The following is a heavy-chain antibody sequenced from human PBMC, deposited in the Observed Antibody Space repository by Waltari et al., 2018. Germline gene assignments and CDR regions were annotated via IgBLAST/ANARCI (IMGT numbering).Heavy chain of an antibody. CDR2: RFPGDSDT. V-gene: IGHV5-51*03. CDR1: GYRFASYW. Sequence: EVQLVQSGAEVRKPGESLKISCMGSGYRFASYWIGWVRQMPGKGLEWMGIRFPGDSDTRYSPSFQGHVTISADTSNSTAYLQLTNLKASDTAMYYCARHPLVWVASTQNAFDVWGQGTMVTVSS. CDR3: ARHPLVWVASTQNAFDV. J-gene: IGHJ3*01. D-gene: IGHD3-16*01.